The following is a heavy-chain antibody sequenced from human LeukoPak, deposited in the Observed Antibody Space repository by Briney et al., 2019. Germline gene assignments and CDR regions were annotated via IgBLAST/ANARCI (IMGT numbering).Heavy chain of an antibody. CDR3: AKARDYSGGWYSVCDY. J-gene: IGHJ4*02. D-gene: IGHD6-19*01. V-gene: IGHV3-30*02. CDR1: GFTFSSYG. CDR2: IRYDGSNT. Sequence: GSLRLSCAASGFTFSSYGMHWVRQAPGKGLEWVAFIRYDGSNTYYTDSVKGRVTISRDNSKNTLYLQMNSLRAEDTAVYYCAKARDYSGGWYSVCDYWGQGTLVTVSS.